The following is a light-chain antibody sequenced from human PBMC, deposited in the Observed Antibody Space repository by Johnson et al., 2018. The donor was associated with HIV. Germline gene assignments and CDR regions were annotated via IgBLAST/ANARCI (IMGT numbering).Light chain of an antibody. CDR1: SSNIGNNY. CDR3: GTWDSSLSAYV. CDR2: ENN. Sequence: QSVLTQPPSVSAAPEEKVTISCSGSSSNIGNNYVSWYQHLPGTAPRLLIYENNKRPSGIPDRFSGSKSGTSATLGITVLQTGDEADYYCGTWDSSLSAYVFGTGTKVTVL. J-gene: IGLJ1*01. V-gene: IGLV1-51*02.